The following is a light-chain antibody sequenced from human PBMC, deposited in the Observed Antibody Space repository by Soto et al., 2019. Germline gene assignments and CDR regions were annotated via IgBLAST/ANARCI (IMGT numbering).Light chain of an antibody. V-gene: IGLV2-23*02. CDR3: CSYAGSSTYVV. CDR2: EVS. J-gene: IGLJ2*01. Sequence: QSALTQPASVSGSPGQSITISCTGTSSDVGGYNLVSWYQQRPGKAPKLMIYEVSKRPSGVSNRFSGSKSGNTASLTISGLQAEDEADYYCCSYAGSSTYVVFGGGTKVTVL. CDR1: SSDVGGYNL.